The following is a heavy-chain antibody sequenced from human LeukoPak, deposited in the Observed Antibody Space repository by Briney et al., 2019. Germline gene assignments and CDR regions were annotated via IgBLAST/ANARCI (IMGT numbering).Heavy chain of an antibody. CDR2: ISSSSSTI. V-gene: IGHV3-48*01. D-gene: IGHD6-6*01. CDR1: GFTFSSYA. Sequence: GGSLRLSCAASGFTFSSYAMSWVRQAPGKGLEWVSYISSSSSTIYYADSVKGRFTISRDNAKNSLYLQMNSLRAEDTAVYYCAGLGYSSSSGPYNWFDPWGQGTLVTVSS. J-gene: IGHJ5*02. CDR3: AGLGYSSSSGPYNWFDP.